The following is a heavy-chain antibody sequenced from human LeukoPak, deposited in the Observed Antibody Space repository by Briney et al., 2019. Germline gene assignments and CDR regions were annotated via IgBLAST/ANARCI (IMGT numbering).Heavy chain of an antibody. D-gene: IGHD3-10*01. V-gene: IGHV3-30*18. CDR3: AKKSPGTYYAPPDY. CDR2: TSYDGSNK. Sequence: GGSLRLSCAASGFTFSSYGMHWVRQAPGKGLEWAAVTSYDGSNKNYADSVKGRFTISRDNSKNTLYLQMNSLRAEDTAVYYCAKKSPGTYYAPPDYWGQGTLVTVSS. CDR1: GFTFSSYG. J-gene: IGHJ4*02.